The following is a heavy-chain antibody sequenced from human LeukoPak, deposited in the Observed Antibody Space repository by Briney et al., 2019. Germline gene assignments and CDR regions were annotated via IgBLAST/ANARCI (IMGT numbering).Heavy chain of an antibody. V-gene: IGHV3-23*01. J-gene: IGHJ4*02. D-gene: IGHD6-13*01. CDR2: ISGSGGST. CDR1: GFTFSTYS. CDR3: SKKTTYNTAGTQGFDY. Sequence: EGSLRLSCAASGFTFSTYSMNWVRQAPGKGLEWVSAISGSGGSTYYADSVKGRFTISRDNSKNTLYLQMNSLRAEDTAVYYCSKKTTYNTAGTQGFDYWGQGTLVTVSS.